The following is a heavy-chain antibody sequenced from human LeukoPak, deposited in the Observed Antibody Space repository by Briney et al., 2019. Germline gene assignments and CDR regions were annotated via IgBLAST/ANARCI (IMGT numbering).Heavy chain of an antibody. V-gene: IGHV3-9*01. D-gene: IGHD4-17*01. CDR2: ISWNSGSI. CDR1: GFTFDDYA. J-gene: IGHJ3*02. Sequence: GVSLRLSCAASGFTFDDYAMHWVRQAPGKGLEWVSGISWNSGSIGYADSVKGRFTISRDNAKNSLYLQMNSLRAEDTALYYCAKEVYGDYVSGAFDIWGQGTMVTVSS. CDR3: AKEVYGDYVSGAFDI.